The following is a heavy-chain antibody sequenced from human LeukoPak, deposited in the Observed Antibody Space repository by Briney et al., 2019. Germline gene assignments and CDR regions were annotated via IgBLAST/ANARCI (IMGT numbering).Heavy chain of an antibody. J-gene: IGHJ6*03. V-gene: IGHV3-30*02. CDR2: IRYDGSNK. D-gene: IGHD3-10*01. Sequence: GGSLRLSCAASGFTFSSYGMHWVRQAPGKGLEWVAFIRYDGSNKYYADSVKGRFTISRDNSKNTLYLQMNSLRAEDTAVYYCARGGYGSGSYYPYYYYYYMDVWGKGTTVTISS. CDR3: ARGGYGSGSYYPYYYYYYMDV. CDR1: GFTFSSYG.